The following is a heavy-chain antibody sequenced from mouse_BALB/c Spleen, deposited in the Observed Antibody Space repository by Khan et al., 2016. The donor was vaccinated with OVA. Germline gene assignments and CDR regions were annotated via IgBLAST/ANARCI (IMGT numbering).Heavy chain of an antibody. Sequence: EVQLVESGRGLVQPGGSLKLACAASGFTFTSFGMHWVRQAPEKGLEWVAYISSDSITLYYADTVKGRFTISRDTPRNTLFLQMTSLRSEDTAMDYYARGNGAWIDYWGQGTLVTVSA. V-gene: IGHV5-17*02. D-gene: IGHD2-1*01. J-gene: IGHJ3*01. CDR3: ARGNGAWIDY. CDR2: ISSDSITL. CDR1: GFTFTSFG.